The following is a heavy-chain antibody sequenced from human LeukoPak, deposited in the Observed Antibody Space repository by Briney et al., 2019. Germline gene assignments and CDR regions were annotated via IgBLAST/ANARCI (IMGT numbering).Heavy chain of an antibody. CDR3: AKEGRYYYDSSRYLDY. CDR1: GFTFSSYG. V-gene: IGHV3-30*02. D-gene: IGHD3-22*01. CDR2: IRYDGSNK. Sequence: GGSLRLSCAASGFTFSSYGMHWVRQAPGKGLEWVAFIRYDGSNKYYADSVKGRFTISRDNSKNTLYLQMNSLRAEDTAVYYCAKEGRYYYDSSRYLDYWGQGTLVTVSS. J-gene: IGHJ4*02.